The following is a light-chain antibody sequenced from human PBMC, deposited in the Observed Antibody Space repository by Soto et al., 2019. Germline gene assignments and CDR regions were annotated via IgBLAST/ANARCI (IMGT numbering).Light chain of an antibody. CDR2: GAS. V-gene: IGKV3-15*01. J-gene: IGKJ4*01. CDR1: QSVSSN. Sequence: EIVMTQSPATLPVSPGERATLSCRASQSVSSNLAWYQQKPGQAPRLLIYGASTRATGLPARFSGRGSGTEFTLTISSLQSEDFAVYFCQQYNNWPPLTFGGGTKVEIK. CDR3: QQYNNWPPLT.